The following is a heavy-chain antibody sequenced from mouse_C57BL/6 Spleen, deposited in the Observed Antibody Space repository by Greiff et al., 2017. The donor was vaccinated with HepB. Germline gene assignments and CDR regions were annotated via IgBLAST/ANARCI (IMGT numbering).Heavy chain of an antibody. CDR3: TTFITTVVATDY. Sequence: EVKLVESGAELVRPGASVKLSCTASGFNIKDDYMHWVKQRPEQGLEWIGWIDPENGDTEYASKFQGKATITADTSSNTAYLQLSSLTSEDTAVYYCTTFITTVVATDYWGQGTTLTVSS. CDR1: GFNIKDDY. J-gene: IGHJ2*01. D-gene: IGHD1-1*01. V-gene: IGHV14-4*01. CDR2: IDPENGDT.